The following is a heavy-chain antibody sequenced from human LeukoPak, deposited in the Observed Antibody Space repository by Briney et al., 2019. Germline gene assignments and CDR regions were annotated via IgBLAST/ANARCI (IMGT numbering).Heavy chain of an antibody. CDR1: GYTLTELS. CDR3: AKEKRDISHFDY. Sequence: ASVKVSCKVSGYTLTELSMHWVRQAPGKGLEWMGGFDPEDGETIYAQKFQGGVTMTEDTSTDTAYMELSSLRSEDTAVYYCAKEKRDISHFDYWGQGTLVTVSS. V-gene: IGHV1-24*01. J-gene: IGHJ4*02. CDR2: FDPEDGET. D-gene: IGHD3-3*02.